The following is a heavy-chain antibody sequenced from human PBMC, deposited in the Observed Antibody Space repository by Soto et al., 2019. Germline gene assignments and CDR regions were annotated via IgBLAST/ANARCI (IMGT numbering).Heavy chain of an antibody. V-gene: IGHV4-39*01. D-gene: IGHD2-8*01. CDR3: ARHSSVYGVGNGMDV. J-gene: IGHJ6*02. Sequence: PSETLSLTCTVSGGSISSSSYYWGWIRQPPGKGLEWIGSIYYSGSTYYNPSLKSRVTISVDTSKNQFSLKLSSVTAADTAVYYCARHSSVYGVGNGMDVWGQGTTVTVS. CDR1: GGSISSSSYY. CDR2: IYYSGST.